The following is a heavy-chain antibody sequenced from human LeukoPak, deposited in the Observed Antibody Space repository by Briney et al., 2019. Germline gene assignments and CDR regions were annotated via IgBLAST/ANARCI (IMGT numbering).Heavy chain of an antibody. Sequence: GGSPRLSCAASGFTFSTYEMHWVRQAPGKGLEWVSYMSSTGDIIYYADSVKGRFTISRDNAKNSLYLQMDSLRAEDTAVYYCARDDGGRHTSSLDYWGQGTLVAVSS. CDR3: ARDDGGRHTSSLDY. J-gene: IGHJ4*02. CDR1: GFTFSTYE. V-gene: IGHV3-48*03. D-gene: IGHD6-6*01. CDR2: MSSTGDII.